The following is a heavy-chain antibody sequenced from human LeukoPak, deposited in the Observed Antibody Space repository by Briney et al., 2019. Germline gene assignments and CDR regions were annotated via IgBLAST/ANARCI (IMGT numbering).Heavy chain of an antibody. CDR1: GGTFSSYA. CDR2: IIPIFGTA. Sequence: SVKVSCKASGGTFSSYAISWVRQAPGQGLEWMGGIIPIFGTANYAQKFQGRVTITADKSTSTAYMELSSLRSEDTAVYYCARVPGRARVRGVRYMDVWGKGTTVTVSS. J-gene: IGHJ6*03. D-gene: IGHD3-10*01. CDR3: ARVPGRARVRGVRYMDV. V-gene: IGHV1-69*06.